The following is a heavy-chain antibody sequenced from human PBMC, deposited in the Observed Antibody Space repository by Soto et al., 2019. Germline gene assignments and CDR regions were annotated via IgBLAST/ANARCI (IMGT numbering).Heavy chain of an antibody. Sequence: GVSLRLSGAASGSTFYNHAMSCGRYASGNGRPWVSPINGAGTTTYYLDSGKGRFSVSRDNSNNTLYLQRDSLRVETTALYFCTMEMGRGAGSSTDLDYRAQGTLVAVSS. D-gene: IGHD3-10*01. J-gene: IGHJ4*01. CDR1: GSTFYNHA. V-gene: IGHV3-23*01. CDR2: INGAGTTT. CDR3: TMEMGRGAGSSTDLDY.